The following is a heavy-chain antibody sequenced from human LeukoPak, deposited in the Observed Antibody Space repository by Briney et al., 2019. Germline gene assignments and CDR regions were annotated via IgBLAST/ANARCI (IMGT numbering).Heavy chain of an antibody. D-gene: IGHD3-10*01. V-gene: IGHV3-74*01. CDR2: INSDGSTT. CDR1: GFTFSSYW. CDR3: ARGTLYPYYFDY. J-gene: IGHJ4*02. Sequence: GGSLRLSCAASGFTFSSYWVHCVRQAPGKGLVWVSRINSDGSTTSYADSVKGRFTISRDNAKNTLYLQMNSLRAEDTAVYYCARGTLYPYYFDYWGQGTLVTVSS.